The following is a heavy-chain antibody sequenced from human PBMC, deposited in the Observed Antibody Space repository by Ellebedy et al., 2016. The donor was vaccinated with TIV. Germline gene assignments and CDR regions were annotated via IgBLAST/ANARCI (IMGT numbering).Heavy chain of an antibody. CDR3: ARLQASRAAFYDL. J-gene: IGHJ5*02. CDR2: VNPNNGDT. V-gene: IGHV1-2*02. Sequence: ASVKVSCXASGYTFTGYYIHWVRQAPGQGLEWVGWVNPNNGDTKYAQGFQGRVTMTRDESISTAYMELTSLRSEDTAVYYCARLQASRAAFYDLWGQGTLVTVSS. D-gene: IGHD6-6*01. CDR1: GYTFTGYY.